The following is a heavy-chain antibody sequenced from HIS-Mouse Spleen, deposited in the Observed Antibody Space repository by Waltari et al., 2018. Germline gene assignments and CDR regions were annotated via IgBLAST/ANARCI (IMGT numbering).Heavy chain of an antibody. V-gene: IGHV1-69*04. D-gene: IGHD6-6*01. J-gene: IGHJ3*02. Sequence: QVQLVQSGAEVKKPGSSVKVSCKASGGTFSSYAISWVRQAPGQGLEWMGRISTILGIANYAQKFQGRVTITADKSTSTAYMELSSLRSEDTAVYYCARDHSSSSRAFDIWGQGTMVTVSS. CDR2: ISTILGIA. CDR3: ARDHSSSSRAFDI. CDR1: GGTFSSYA.